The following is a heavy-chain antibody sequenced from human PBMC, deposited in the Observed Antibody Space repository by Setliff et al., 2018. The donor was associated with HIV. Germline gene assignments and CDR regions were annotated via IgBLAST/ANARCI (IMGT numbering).Heavy chain of an antibody. CDR2: ITSTGST. CDR1: GFTFSDCS. D-gene: IGHD2-2*03. J-gene: IGHJ4*02. CDR3: AKDRVGYCSSISCPGGFDY. V-gene: IGHV3-21*05. Sequence: PGGSLRLSCAASGFTFSDCSMNWVRQAPGKGLEWISYITSTGSTYYADSVKGRFTISRDKSKNTVYLQMYSLRAEDTALYYCAKDRVGYCSSISCPGGFDYWGQGTLVTVSS.